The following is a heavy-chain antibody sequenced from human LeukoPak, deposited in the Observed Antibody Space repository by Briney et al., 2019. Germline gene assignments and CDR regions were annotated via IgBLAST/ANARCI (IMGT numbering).Heavy chain of an antibody. V-gene: IGHV4-59*08. CDR3: ARQGRFSYFGMDV. D-gene: IGHD3-3*01. J-gene: IGHJ6*02. CDR1: GDSINGFY. Sequence: PSETLSLTCTVSGDSINGFYWSWIRQPPGKGLEGVAYIYYAGRTTYNPSLKSRVTISVDTSKNQFSLKLTSLTAADTAVYYCARQGRFSYFGMDVWGQGITVTVSS. CDR2: IYYAGRT.